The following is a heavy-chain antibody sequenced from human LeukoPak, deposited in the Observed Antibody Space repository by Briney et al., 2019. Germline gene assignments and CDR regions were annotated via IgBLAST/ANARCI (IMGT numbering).Heavy chain of an antibody. Sequence: SETLSLTCTVSGGSISDYYWTWIRQPPGKGLEWIGEINHSGSTNYNPSLKSRVTISVDTSKNQFSLKLSSVTAADTAVYYCARVLGSGWYGLIDYWGQGTLVTVSS. J-gene: IGHJ4*02. D-gene: IGHD6-19*01. CDR2: INHSGST. CDR3: ARVLGSGWYGLIDY. V-gene: IGHV4-34*01. CDR1: GGSISDYY.